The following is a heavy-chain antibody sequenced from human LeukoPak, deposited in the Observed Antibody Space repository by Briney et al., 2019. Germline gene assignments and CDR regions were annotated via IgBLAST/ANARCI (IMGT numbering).Heavy chain of an antibody. CDR3: ARLIAVAGYYYYGMDV. CDR1: GGSISSYY. CDR2: IYCSGGT. D-gene: IGHD6-19*01. V-gene: IGHV4-59*08. Sequence: PSETLSLTCTVSGGSISSYYWSWIRQPPGKGLEWIGYIYCSGGTKSNPSIKSRVTISVDTSKNQFSLKLSSVTAADTAVYYCARLIAVAGYYYYGMDVWGQGTTVTVSS. J-gene: IGHJ6*02.